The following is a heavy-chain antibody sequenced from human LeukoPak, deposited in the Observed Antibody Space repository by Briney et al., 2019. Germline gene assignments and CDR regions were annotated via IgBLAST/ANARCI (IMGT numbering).Heavy chain of an antibody. J-gene: IGHJ4*02. D-gene: IGHD5-12*01. CDR2: ISYDGSNK. Sequence: GRSLRLSCAASGFTFSSYAMHWVRQAPGKGLEWVAVISYDGSNKYYADSVKGRFTISRDNSKNTLYLQMNSLRAEDTAVYYCAKDKYSGFDSLDYWGQGTLVTVSS. V-gene: IGHV3-30-3*01. CDR1: GFTFSSYA. CDR3: AKDKYSGFDSLDY.